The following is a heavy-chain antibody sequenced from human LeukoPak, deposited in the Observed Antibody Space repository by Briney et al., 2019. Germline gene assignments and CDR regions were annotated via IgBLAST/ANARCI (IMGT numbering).Heavy chain of an antibody. CDR1: GGSISSGSYY. CDR3: ARTSRDYDYVWGSYRLPGDAFDI. V-gene: IGHV4-61*02. CDR2: IYTSGST. Sequence: PSETLSLTCTVSGGSISSGSYYWSWIRQPAGKGLEWIGRIYTSGSTNYNPSLKSRVTISVDTSKNQFSLKLSSVTAADTAVYYCARTSRDYDYVWGSYRLPGDAFDIWGQGTMVTVSS. D-gene: IGHD3-16*02. J-gene: IGHJ3*02.